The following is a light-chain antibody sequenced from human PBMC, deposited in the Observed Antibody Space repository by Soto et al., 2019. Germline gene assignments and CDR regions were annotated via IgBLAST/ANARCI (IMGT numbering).Light chain of an antibody. V-gene: IGLV1-40*01. CDR3: QSYDSSLSGWV. CDR2: GNS. J-gene: IGLJ3*02. Sequence: QYVLTQPTSVSGAPGQRVTISCTGSSSNIGAGYDVHWYQQLPGTAPKLLIYGNSNRPSGVPDRFSGSKSGTSASLAITGLQAEDEADYYCQSYDSSLSGWVFGGGTKLTVL. CDR1: SSNIGAGYD.